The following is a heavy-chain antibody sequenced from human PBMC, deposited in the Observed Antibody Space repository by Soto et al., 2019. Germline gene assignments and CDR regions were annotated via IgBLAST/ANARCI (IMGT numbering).Heavy chain of an antibody. V-gene: IGHV4-59*01. D-gene: IGHD3-10*01. Sequence: SETLSLTCTVSGCSISSYYWSWIRQPPGKGLEWIGYIYYSGSTNYNPSLKSRVTISVDTSKNQFSLKLSSVTAADTAVYYCARDRGDTMVRGVISAFDIWGQGTMVTVSS. J-gene: IGHJ3*02. CDR1: GCSISSYY. CDR2: IYYSGST. CDR3: ARDRGDTMVRGVISAFDI.